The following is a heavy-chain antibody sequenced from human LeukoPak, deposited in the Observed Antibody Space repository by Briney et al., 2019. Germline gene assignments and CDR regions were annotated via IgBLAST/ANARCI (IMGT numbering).Heavy chain of an antibody. D-gene: IGHD3-3*01. CDR1: GFTFSDYG. CDR3: ARDGHVLRFLEWLFVY. CDR2: IWYDGSNQ. J-gene: IGHJ4*02. Sequence: GGSLRLSCSASGFTFSDYGMHWVRQAPGKGLEWVAVIWYDGSNQHYADSVKGRFTISRDNSKNTLYLQMNSLRAEDTAVYYCARDGHVLRFLEWLFVYWGQGTLVTVSS. V-gene: IGHV3-33*01.